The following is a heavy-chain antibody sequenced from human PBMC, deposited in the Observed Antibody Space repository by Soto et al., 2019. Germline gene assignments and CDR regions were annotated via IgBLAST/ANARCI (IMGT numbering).Heavy chain of an antibody. D-gene: IGHD2-2*01. CDR1: GGSISSGGYY. J-gene: IGHJ1*01. CDR2: IYYSGST. Sequence: QVQLQESGPGLVKPSQTLSLTCTVSGGSISSGGYYWSWIRQHPGKGLEWIGYIYYSGSTYYNPSLKSRVTISVDTSKNQFSLKLSSVTAADTAVYYCARAVFYCSSTSCRANPFQHWGQGTLVTVSS. V-gene: IGHV4-31*03. CDR3: ARAVFYCSSTSCRANPFQH.